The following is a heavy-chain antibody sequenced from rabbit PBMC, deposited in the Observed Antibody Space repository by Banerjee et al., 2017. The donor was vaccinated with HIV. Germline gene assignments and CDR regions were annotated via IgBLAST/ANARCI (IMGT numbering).Heavy chain of an antibody. CDR1: GFSFSSRYY. CDR2: IDTGSSGST. Sequence: QSLEESGGDLVKPGASLTLTCTASGFSFSSRYYMCWVRQAPGKGLEWIACIDTGSSGSTYYASWAKGRFTISKASSTTVTLQMTSLTAADTATYFCARDFNLWGPGTLVTVS. CDR3: ARDFNL. V-gene: IGHV1S40*01. J-gene: IGHJ4*01.